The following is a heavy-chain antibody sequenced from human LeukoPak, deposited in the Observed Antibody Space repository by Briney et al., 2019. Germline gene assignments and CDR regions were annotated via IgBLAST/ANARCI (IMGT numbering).Heavy chain of an antibody. V-gene: IGHV4-39*01. Sequence: PSETLSLTCTVSGGSISSSSYYWGWIRQPPGKGLEWIGSIYYSGSTYYNPSLKSRVTISVDTSKNQFSLKLSSVTAADTAVYYCARVEVLYSSSWITTDYWGQGTLVTVSS. CDR1: GGSISSSSYY. J-gene: IGHJ4*02. CDR3: ARVEVLYSSSWITTDY. D-gene: IGHD6-13*01. CDR2: IYYSGST.